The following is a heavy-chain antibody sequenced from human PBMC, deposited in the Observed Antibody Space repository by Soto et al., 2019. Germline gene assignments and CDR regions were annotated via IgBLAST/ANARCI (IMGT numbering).Heavy chain of an antibody. CDR3: AGLNSLPYDSRGYEPRYWYFDL. D-gene: IGHD6-25*01. J-gene: IGHJ2*01. V-gene: IGHV1-18*01. Sequence: QVQLVQSGAEVKKPGASVKVSCKAPGYIFSTYGITWVRQAPGQGLEWMGWITTYNGDTNFAQKFQGRVPMTADTSTNTVYLELRSLTSDDTAIYYCAGLNSLPYDSRGYEPRYWYFDLWGRGTLVTVSS. CDR1: GYIFSTYG. CDR2: ITTYNGDT.